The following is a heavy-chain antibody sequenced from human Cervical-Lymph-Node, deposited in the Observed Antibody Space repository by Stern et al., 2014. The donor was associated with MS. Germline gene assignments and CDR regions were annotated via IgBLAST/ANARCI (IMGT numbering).Heavy chain of an antibody. D-gene: IGHD3-9*01. J-gene: IGHJ6*02. CDR1: GGSISSGSYY. Sequence: QVQLQESGPGLVKPSQTLSLTCTVSGGSISSGSYYWSWIRQPAGKGLEWIGRIYTSGSTNYNPSLKSRVPISVDTSKNQFSQKVSSVTAADTAVYYCARDCRLRYFDNYGMDVWGQGTTVTVSS. V-gene: IGHV4-61*02. CDR3: ARDCRLRYFDNYGMDV. CDR2: IYTSGST.